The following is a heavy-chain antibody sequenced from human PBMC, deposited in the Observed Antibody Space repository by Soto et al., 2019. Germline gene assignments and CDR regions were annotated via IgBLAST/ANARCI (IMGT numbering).Heavy chain of an antibody. J-gene: IGHJ5*02. Sequence: QVQLQQSGPGLVKPSQTLALTCAISGDSVSSNSAAWNWIRQSPSRGLEWLGRTYYRSKWYNDYAVSVKSRITINPDTSKNQFSLQLNSVTPEDTAVYYCARVRVAAAGGFFGANWFDPWGQGTLVTVSS. CDR3: ARVRVAAAGGFFGANWFDP. CDR1: GDSVSSNSAA. D-gene: IGHD6-13*01. V-gene: IGHV6-1*01. CDR2: TYYRSKWYN.